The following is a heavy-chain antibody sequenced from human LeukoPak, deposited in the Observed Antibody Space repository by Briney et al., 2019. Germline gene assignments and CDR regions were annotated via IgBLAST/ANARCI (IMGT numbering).Heavy chain of an antibody. J-gene: IGHJ4*02. Sequence: SETLSLTCTVSGGSISSTIYYWGWIRQPPGKGLEWIGSIYYRGSTYYNPSLKSRVAISVDTSKNQFSLKLSSVTAADTAVYYCARSERYYFDYWGQGTLVTVSS. D-gene: IGHD5-24*01. V-gene: IGHV4-39*07. CDR3: ARSERYYFDY. CDR1: GGSISSTIYY. CDR2: IYYRGST.